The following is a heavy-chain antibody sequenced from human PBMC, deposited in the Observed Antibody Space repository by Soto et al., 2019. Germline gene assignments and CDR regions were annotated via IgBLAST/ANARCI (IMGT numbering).Heavy chain of an antibody. J-gene: IGHJ5*02. CDR2: ISYDGSNK. CDR1: GFTFSSYG. D-gene: IGHD1-26*01. CDR3: ARESAHYLNWFDP. Sequence: GGSLRLSCAASGFTFSSYGMHWVRQAPGKGLEWVAVISYDGSNKYYADSVKGRFTISRDNSKNTLYLQMNSLRDEDTAVYYCARESAHYLNWFDPWGQGTLVTVSS. V-gene: IGHV3-30*03.